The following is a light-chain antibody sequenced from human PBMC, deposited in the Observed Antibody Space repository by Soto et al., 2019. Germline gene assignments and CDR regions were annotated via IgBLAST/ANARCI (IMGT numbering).Light chain of an antibody. V-gene: IGKV3-11*01. Sequence: EIVLTQSPATLSLSPGERATLSCRASESVTSYLAWYQQKPGQAPRLLIYDASNRATGIPARFNGSGSGTDFTLTISSLEPEDFAVYYCQQRSNWPFTFGGGTKVEIK. J-gene: IGKJ4*01. CDR3: QQRSNWPFT. CDR1: ESVTSY. CDR2: DAS.